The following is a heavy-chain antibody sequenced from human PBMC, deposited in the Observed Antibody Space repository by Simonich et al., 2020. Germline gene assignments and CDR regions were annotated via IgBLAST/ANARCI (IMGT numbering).Heavy chain of an antibody. CDR3: ARASRGTWWYYYFDY. J-gene: IGHJ4*02. V-gene: IGHV1-18*01. D-gene: IGHD2-15*01. Sequence: QVQLVQSGAEVKKPGASVKVSCKASGYTFTSYGFRWGRQAPGKGLEWMVWISAYNGKTNYEKKVQGRVTMTTDTSTSTAYMELRSLRSDDTAVYYCARASRGTWWYYYFDYWGQGTLVTVSS. CDR2: ISAYNGKT. CDR1: GYTFTSYG.